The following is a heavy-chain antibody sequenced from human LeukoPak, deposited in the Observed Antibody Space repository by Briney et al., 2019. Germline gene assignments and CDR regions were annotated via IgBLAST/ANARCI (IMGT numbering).Heavy chain of an antibody. CDR2: ISHSSSTI. Sequence: GGSLRLSCAASGFTFSSYSMNWVRQAPGKGLEWVSYISHSSSTIYYADSVKGRFTISRENAKTSLYLQMNSLRAEDTAVYYCARDMIFPTGETVPNSFDYWGQGTLVTVSS. J-gene: IGHJ4*02. V-gene: IGHV3-48*01. CDR3: ARDMIFPTGETVPNSFDY. D-gene: IGHD3/OR15-3a*01. CDR1: GFTFSSYS.